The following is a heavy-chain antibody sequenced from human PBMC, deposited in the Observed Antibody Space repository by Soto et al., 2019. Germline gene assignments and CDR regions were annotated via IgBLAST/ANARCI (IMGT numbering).Heavy chain of an antibody. V-gene: IGHV4-59*08. Sequence: SETLSHTCSVSGASSGAHHWIWFRQPPGKGLEGIGYVHNNGDTNSNPSLKSRVTTSLDTSKNQLSLELSSVTAADTAVYYCARLLATVGSDYWGQGTLVTVSS. D-gene: IGHD4-4*01. J-gene: IGHJ4*02. CDR3: ARLLATVGSDY. CDR2: VHNNGDT. CDR1: GASSGAHH.